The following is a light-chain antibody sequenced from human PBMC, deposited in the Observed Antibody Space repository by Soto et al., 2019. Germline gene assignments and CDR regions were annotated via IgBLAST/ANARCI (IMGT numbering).Light chain of an antibody. Sequence: EILLTQSPDTLSLSPGERATLSCRASQSIARNYLAWYQHKPGQAPRLLIYDASSRATGIPDRFSGSGSGTDCTLTISRLEPEDFAVYFCHQCATSPLTFGGGTKVEIK. V-gene: IGKV3-20*01. CDR2: DAS. CDR3: HQCATSPLT. CDR1: QSIARNY. J-gene: IGKJ4*01.